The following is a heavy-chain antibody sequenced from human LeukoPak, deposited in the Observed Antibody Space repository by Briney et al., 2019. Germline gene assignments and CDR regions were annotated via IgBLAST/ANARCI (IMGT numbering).Heavy chain of an antibody. CDR3: ARDRGYYYDSSGYLPLDAFDI. D-gene: IGHD3-22*01. Sequence: SQTLSLTCATSGDSVSSNSAAWNWIRQSPSRGLEWLGRTYYRSKWYNDYAVSVKSRITINPDTSKNQFSLQLNSVTPEDTAVYYCARDRGYYYDSSGYLPLDAFDIWGQGTMVTVSS. V-gene: IGHV6-1*01. CDR1: GDSVSSNSAA. CDR2: TYYRSKWYN. J-gene: IGHJ3*02.